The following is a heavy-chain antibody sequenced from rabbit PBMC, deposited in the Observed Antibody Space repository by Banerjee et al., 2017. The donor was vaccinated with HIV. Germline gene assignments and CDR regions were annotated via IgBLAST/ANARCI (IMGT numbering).Heavy chain of an antibody. D-gene: IGHD4-1*01. CDR1: GIDFSSYY. CDR2: INTSSGNT. Sequence: QEQLEESGGDLVKPEGSLTLTCTASGIDFSSYYMCWVRQAPGKGLEWIACINTSSGNTVYASWAKGRFTISKTSSTTVTLQMTSLTAADTATYFCARDLAGVIGWNFNLWGPGTLVTVS. J-gene: IGHJ4*01. CDR3: ARDLAGVIGWNFNL. V-gene: IGHV1S45*01.